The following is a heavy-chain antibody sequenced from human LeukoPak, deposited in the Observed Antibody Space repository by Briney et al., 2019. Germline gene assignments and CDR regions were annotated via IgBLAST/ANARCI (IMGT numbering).Heavy chain of an antibody. CDR3: ARGPIWTAAAVRGNYYYMDV. D-gene: IGHD6-13*01. CDR2: IYYSGST. V-gene: IGHV4-61*01. Sequence: SETLSLTCNVSGGAITSSSYYWSWIRQPPGKGLEWIGYIYYSGSTNYNPSLKSRVTISVDTSKNQFSLKLSSVTAADTAVYYCARGPIWTAAAVRGNYYYMDVWGKGTTVTVSS. CDR1: GGAITSSSYY. J-gene: IGHJ6*03.